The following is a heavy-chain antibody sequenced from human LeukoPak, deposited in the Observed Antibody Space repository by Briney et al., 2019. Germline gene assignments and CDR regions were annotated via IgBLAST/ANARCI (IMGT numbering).Heavy chain of an antibody. D-gene: IGHD3-22*01. J-gene: IGHJ4*02. CDR3: VRQRYYYDGSGPYFDY. CDR2: IYSGGYT. Sequence: GGSLRLSCAASGFTVSSNYMSWVRQAPGKGLEWVSLIYSGGYTYYADSVKGRFTISRDNSKNTLYLQMNSLRAEDTAVYYCVRQRYYYDGSGPYFDYWGQGALVTVSS. CDR1: GFTVSSNY. V-gene: IGHV3-53*01.